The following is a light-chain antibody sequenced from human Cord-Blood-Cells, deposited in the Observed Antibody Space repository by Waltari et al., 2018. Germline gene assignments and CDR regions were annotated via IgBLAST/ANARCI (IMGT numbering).Light chain of an antibody. CDR1: QDISNY. J-gene: IGKJ5*01. V-gene: IGKV1-33*01. CDR2: DAS. Sequence: DIQMTQSPSSLSASVGDRVTLTCQASQDISNYLNWYQQKPGKAPKLLIYDASNLETGVPSMFSGSVSGTDFTFTISSLQPEDIATYYCQQYDNLLTFGQGTRLEIK. CDR3: QQYDNLLT.